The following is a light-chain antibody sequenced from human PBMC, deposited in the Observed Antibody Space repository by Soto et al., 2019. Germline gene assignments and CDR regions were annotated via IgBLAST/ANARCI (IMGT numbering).Light chain of an antibody. J-gene: IGKJ5*01. CDR3: HQYGTAPLT. CDR2: DAS. CDR1: QTVRNNY. Sequence: EFVLTQSPGTLSLSPWERATLSCRASQTVRNNYLAWYQQKPGQAPRLLIYDASSRATGIPDRFSGGGSGTDFTLTISRREPADFAVYYCHQYGTAPLTFGPGTRLEIK. V-gene: IGKV3-20*01.